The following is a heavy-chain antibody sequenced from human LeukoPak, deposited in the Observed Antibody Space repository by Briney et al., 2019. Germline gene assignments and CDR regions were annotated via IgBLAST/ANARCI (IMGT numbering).Heavy chain of an antibody. CDR1: GFTFSSYA. V-gene: IGHV3-30-3*01. D-gene: IGHD3-22*01. CDR3: AKGLDSSGYYQDLHFDY. J-gene: IGHJ4*02. CDR2: ISYDGSNK. Sequence: GGSLRLSCAASGFTFSSYAMHWVRQAPGKGLEWVAVISYDGSNKYYADSVKGRFTISRDNSKNTLYLQMNSLRAEDTAVYYCAKGLDSSGYYQDLHFDYWGQGTLVTVSS.